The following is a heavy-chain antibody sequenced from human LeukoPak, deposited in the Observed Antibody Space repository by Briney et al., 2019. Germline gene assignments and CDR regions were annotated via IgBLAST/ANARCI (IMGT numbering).Heavy chain of an antibody. V-gene: IGHV3-53*01. Sequence: GGSLRLSCAVSGFIVNTYYMSWVRQAPGKGLEWVSIIYSDGSTYYADSVKGRFTISRDTSKNTLFLQMNSLRAEDTAVYYCASGVATVTQYYFDYWGQGTLVTVSS. CDR3: ASGVATVTQYYFDY. J-gene: IGHJ4*02. CDR1: GFIVNTYY. D-gene: IGHD4-17*01. CDR2: IYSDGST.